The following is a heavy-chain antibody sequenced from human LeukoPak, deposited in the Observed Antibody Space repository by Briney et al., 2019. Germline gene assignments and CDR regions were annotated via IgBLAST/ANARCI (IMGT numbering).Heavy chain of an antibody. J-gene: IGHJ4*02. CDR2: ISSSSTI. D-gene: IGHD1-1*01. Sequence: GGSLRLSCAASGFTFSSYSMNWVRQAPGKGLEWVSYISSSSTIYYADSVKGRFTISRDNAKNSLYLQMNSLRAEDTAVYYCVRDASETMNGNYWGQGTLVTVSS. CDR3: VRDASETMNGNY. V-gene: IGHV3-48*01. CDR1: GFTFSSYS.